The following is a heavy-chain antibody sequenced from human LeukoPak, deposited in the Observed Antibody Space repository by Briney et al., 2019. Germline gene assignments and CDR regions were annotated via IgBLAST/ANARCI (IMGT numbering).Heavy chain of an antibody. CDR1: GFTFSSYS. Sequence: GGSLRLSCAASGFTFSSYSMNWVRQAPGKGLEWVSSISSSSSYIYYADSVKGRFTISRDNAKNSLYLQMNSLRAEDTAVYYCAKDPNYGSGSYGVSYFDYWGQGTLVTVSS. CDR2: ISSSSSYI. D-gene: IGHD3-10*01. V-gene: IGHV3-21*01. J-gene: IGHJ4*02. CDR3: AKDPNYGSGSYGVSYFDY.